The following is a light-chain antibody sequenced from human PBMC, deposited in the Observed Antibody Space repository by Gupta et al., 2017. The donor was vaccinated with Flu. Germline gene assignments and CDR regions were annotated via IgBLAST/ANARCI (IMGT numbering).Light chain of an antibody. CDR3: QQYDSSQVT. Sequence: EILLTQSPGTLSLSPGESATLSCRASHALSNNYLAWYQHKPGQAPRLPIYYASTRATGIPDRFSGSGSGTDFTLTISRLEPEDFAVYYCQQYDSSQVTFGPGTKVDVK. CDR2: YAS. CDR1: HALSNNY. V-gene: IGKV3-20*01. J-gene: IGKJ3*01.